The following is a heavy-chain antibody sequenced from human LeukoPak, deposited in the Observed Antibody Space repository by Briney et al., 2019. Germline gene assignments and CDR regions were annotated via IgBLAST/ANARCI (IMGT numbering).Heavy chain of an antibody. Sequence: SETLSLTCTVSGGSISSYYWSWIRQPPGKGLEWIGYIYYSGSTNYNPSLKSRVTISVDTSKNQFSLKLSSVTAADTAVYYCARSGWWSESWFDPWGQETLVTVSS. J-gene: IGHJ5*02. CDR2: IYYSGST. CDR1: GGSISSYY. D-gene: IGHD6-19*01. CDR3: ARSGWWSESWFDP. V-gene: IGHV4-59*01.